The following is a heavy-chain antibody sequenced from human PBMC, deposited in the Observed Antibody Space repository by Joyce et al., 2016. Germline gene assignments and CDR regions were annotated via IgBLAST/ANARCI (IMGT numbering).Heavy chain of an antibody. J-gene: IGHJ4*02. CDR2: ILYDRIYE. V-gene: IGHV3-30*18. D-gene: IGHD6-25*01. CDR1: GLTLSNYG. CDR3: AKILTATYSSGWFLDY. Sequence: QVQLVESGGGVVQPGRSLRLSCAASGLTLSNYGVHWVRQAPSEGLELVAIILYDRIYEYYADSVKGGFTISRDNSKNTVFLEMNSLRSEDTAVYYCAKILTATYSSGWFLDYWCQGTLVTVSS.